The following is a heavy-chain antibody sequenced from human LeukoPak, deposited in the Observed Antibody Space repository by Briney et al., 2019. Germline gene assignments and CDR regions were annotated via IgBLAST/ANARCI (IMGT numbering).Heavy chain of an antibody. CDR3: AREGNYYDSSGYRLYYFDY. Sequence: ERSLRLSCAASGFTFSSYAMHWVRQAPGKGLEWVAVISYDGSNKYYADSVKGRFTISRDNSKNTLYLQMNSLRAEDTAVYYCAREGNYYDSSGYRLYYFDYWGQGTLVTVSS. J-gene: IGHJ4*02. CDR2: ISYDGSNK. D-gene: IGHD3-22*01. V-gene: IGHV3-30*01. CDR1: GFTFSSYA.